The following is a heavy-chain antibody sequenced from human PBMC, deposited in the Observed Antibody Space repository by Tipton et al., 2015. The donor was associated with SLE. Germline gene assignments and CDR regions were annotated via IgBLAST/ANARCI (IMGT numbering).Heavy chain of an antibody. J-gene: IGHJ3*02. D-gene: IGHD3-22*01. CDR1: GFTFSSYA. V-gene: IGHV3-30*04. Sequence: SLKLSWAASGFTFSSYAMHWVRQAPGKGLEWVAVISYDGSNKYYADSVKGRFTISRDNSKNTLYLQMNSLRAEDTAVYYCARDRETMTGHSGAFDIWGQGTMVTVSS. CDR3: ARDRETMTGHSGAFDI. CDR2: ISYDGSNK.